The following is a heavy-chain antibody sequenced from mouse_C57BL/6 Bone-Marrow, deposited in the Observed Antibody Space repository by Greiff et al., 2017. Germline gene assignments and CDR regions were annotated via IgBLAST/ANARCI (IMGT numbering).Heavy chain of an antibody. D-gene: IGHD2-4*01. CDR3: ARGDDYDDGPYYAMDY. CDR2: ISDGGSYT. J-gene: IGHJ4*01. V-gene: IGHV5-4*03. CDR1: GFTFSSYA. Sequence: EVMLVESGGGLVKPGGSLKLSCAASGFTFSSYAMSWVRQTPEKRLGWVATISDGGSYTYYPDNVKGRFTISRDNAKNNLYLQMGHLKSEDTAMYYCARGDDYDDGPYYAMDYWGQGTSVTVSS.